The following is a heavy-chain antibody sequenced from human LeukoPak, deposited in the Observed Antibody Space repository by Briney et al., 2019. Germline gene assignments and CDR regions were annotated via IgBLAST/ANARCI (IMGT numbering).Heavy chain of an antibody. CDR2: IYYSGST. CDR1: GGSFSSYY. CDR3: ARVITFGGVIPY. Sequence: SETLSLTCTVSGGSFSSYYLSWIRQPPGKGLEWIGYIYYSGSTNYNPSLKSRVTISVDTSKKQSSLKLSSVTAADTAVYYCARVITFGGVIPYWGQGTLVTVSS. D-gene: IGHD3-16*02. J-gene: IGHJ4*02. V-gene: IGHV4-59*12.